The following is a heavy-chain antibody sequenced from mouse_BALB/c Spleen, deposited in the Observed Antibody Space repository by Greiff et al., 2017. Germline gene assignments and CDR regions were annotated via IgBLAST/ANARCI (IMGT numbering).Heavy chain of an antibody. Sequence: EVQLVESGGGLVQPGGSRKLSCAASGFTFSSFGMHWVRQAPEKGLEWVAYISSGSSTTYYADTVKGRFTISRDNPKNTLFLQMTSLRSEDTAMYYCARSPYGDWYFDVWGAGTTVTVSS. CDR2: ISSGSSTT. V-gene: IGHV5-17*02. J-gene: IGHJ1*01. CDR1: GFTFSSFG. CDR3: ARSPYGDWYFDV. D-gene: IGHD1-1*01.